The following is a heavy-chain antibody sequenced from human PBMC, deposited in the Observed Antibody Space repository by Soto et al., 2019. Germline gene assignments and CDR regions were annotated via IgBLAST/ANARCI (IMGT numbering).Heavy chain of an antibody. CDR3: ARLVDIVATIPVGMDV. V-gene: IGHV1-3*01. CDR2: INAGNGNT. D-gene: IGHD5-12*01. Sequence: ASVKVSCKASGYTFTSYAMHWVRQAPGQSLEWMGWINAGNGNTKYSQNFQGRVTITRDTSASTAYMELSSLRSEDTAVYYCARLVDIVATIPVGMDVWGQGTTVTVSS. CDR1: GYTFTSYA. J-gene: IGHJ6*02.